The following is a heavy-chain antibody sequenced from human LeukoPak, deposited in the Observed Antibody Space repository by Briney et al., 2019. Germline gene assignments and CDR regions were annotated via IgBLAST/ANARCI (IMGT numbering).Heavy chain of an antibody. CDR2: ISSSSSYI. J-gene: IGHJ6*03. CDR3: ARAEYYDSSGYYLVEYYYYYYMDV. D-gene: IGHD3-22*01. CDR1: GFSFSTFA. V-gene: IGHV3-21*01. Sequence: PGGSLRLSCTASGFSFSTFAMSWVRQAPGKGLEWVSSISSSSSYIYYADSVKGRFTISRDNAKNSLYLQMNSLRAEDTAVYYCARAEYYDSSGYYLVEYYYYYYMDVWGKGTTVTVSS.